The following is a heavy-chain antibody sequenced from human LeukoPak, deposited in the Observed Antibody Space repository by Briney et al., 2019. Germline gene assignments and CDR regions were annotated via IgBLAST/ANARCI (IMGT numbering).Heavy chain of an antibody. Sequence: GASVKVSCKASGYTFTGYYMHWVRQAPGQGLEWMGWINPNSGGTNYAQKFQGRVTMTRDTSISTAYMELSRLRSDDTAVYYCARERETTYYYDSSGNIDYWGQGTLVTVSS. V-gene: IGHV1-2*02. CDR2: INPNSGGT. J-gene: IGHJ4*02. CDR3: ARERETTYYYDSSGNIDY. D-gene: IGHD3-22*01. CDR1: GYTFTGYY.